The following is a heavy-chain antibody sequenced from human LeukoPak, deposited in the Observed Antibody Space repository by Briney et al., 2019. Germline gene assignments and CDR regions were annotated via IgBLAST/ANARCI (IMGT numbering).Heavy chain of an antibody. J-gene: IGHJ4*02. CDR2: IYYSGST. V-gene: IGHV4-39*07. CDR1: GGSISSSSYY. Sequence: SETLSLTCTVSGGSISSSSYYWGWIRQPPGKGLEWIGSIYYSGSTYYNPSLKSRVTISVDTSKNQFSLKLSSVTAADTAVYYCARDFGPMVVTPTDYWGQGTLVTVSS. D-gene: IGHD4-23*01. CDR3: ARDFGPMVVTPTDY.